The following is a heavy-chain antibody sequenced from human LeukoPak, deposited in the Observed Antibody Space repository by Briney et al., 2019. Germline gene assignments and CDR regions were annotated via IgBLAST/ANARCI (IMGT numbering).Heavy chain of an antibody. CDR2: INHSGST. J-gene: IGHJ3*02. V-gene: IGHV4-34*01. CDR1: GGSFSGYY. D-gene: IGHD2-15*01. CDR3: ARGALKVVAATAYAFDI. Sequence: SETLSLTCAVYGGSFSGYYWSWIRQPPGKGLEWIGEINHSGSTNYNPSLKGRVTISVDTSKNQFSLKLSSVTAADTAVYYCARGALKVVAATAYAFDIWGQGTMVTVSS.